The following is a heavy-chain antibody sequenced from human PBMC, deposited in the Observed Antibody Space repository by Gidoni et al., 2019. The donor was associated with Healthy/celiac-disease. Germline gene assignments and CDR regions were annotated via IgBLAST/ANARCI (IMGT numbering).Heavy chain of an antibody. CDR1: GFTFSSYA. V-gene: IGHV3-23*01. D-gene: IGHD2-2*01. Sequence: EVQLLDSEGGLVQPGGSLRPSCAASGFTFSSYAMSWVRQAPGKGLEWVSAISGSGGSTYYADSVKGRFTISRDNSKYTLYLQMNSLGTEDTAVYYCAKDYYCSSTSCYWNCWGQGTLVTVSS. CDR3: AKDYYCSSTSCYWNC. J-gene: IGHJ4*02. CDR2: ISGSGGST.